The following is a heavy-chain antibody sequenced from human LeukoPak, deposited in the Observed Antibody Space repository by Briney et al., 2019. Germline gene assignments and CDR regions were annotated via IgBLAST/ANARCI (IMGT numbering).Heavy chain of an antibody. D-gene: IGHD3-10*01. Sequence: PGGSLRLSCAASGFTLSGYWMHWVRQAPGKGLEWVSRINSDESSTSYADSVKGRFTISRDNAKNTLYLQMNSLRAEDTAVYHCARDIRWYGSGSEGAFDIWGQGTMVTVSS. CDR1: GFTLSGYW. V-gene: IGHV3-74*01. CDR2: INSDESST. J-gene: IGHJ3*02. CDR3: ARDIRWYGSGSEGAFDI.